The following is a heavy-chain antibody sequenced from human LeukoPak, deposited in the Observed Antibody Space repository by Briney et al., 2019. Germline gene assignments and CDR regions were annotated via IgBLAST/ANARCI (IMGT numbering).Heavy chain of an antibody. V-gene: IGHV1-2*02. Sequence: GASVKVSCKASGYTFTGYYIHWVRQAPGQGLEWMGWVNPNSGGTNFAQKFQGRVTMTRDTSISTAYMELSRLRSDDTAVYYCARDLFPSYYYDSSGYRIDYWGQGTLVTVSS. CDR3: ARDLFPSYYYDSSGYRIDY. CDR1: GYTFTGYY. J-gene: IGHJ4*02. CDR2: VNPNSGGT. D-gene: IGHD3-22*01.